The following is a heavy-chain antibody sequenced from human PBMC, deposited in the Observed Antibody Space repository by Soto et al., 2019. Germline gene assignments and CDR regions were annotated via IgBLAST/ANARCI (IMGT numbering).Heavy chain of an antibody. CDR3: ARALDCSSTSCYSPNYYYYYYMDV. CDR2: ISSSSSYI. CDR1: GFTFSSYS. Sequence: VQLVESGGGLVKPGGSLRLSCAASGFTFSSYSMNWVRQAPGKGLEWVSSISSSSSYIYYADSVKGRFTISRDNAKNSLYLQMNSLRAEDTAVYYCARALDCSSTSCYSPNYYYYYYMDVWGKGTTVTVSS. D-gene: IGHD2-2*01. V-gene: IGHV3-21*01. J-gene: IGHJ6*03.